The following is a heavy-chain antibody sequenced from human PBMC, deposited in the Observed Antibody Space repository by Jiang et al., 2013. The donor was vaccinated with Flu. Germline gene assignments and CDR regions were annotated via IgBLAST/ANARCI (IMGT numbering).Heavy chain of an antibody. CDR3: AHRPALTDHRGVVVTAMTNDYNWFDP. J-gene: IGHJ5*02. Sequence: TLTCTFSGFSLSTSGVGVGWIRQPQERPWSGLHSVYWDDDKRYSPSLKSRLTITEDTSKNQVVLTMTNMDPVDTATYYCAHRPALTDHRGVVVTAMTNDYNWFDPWGQGTLVTVSS. D-gene: IGHD2-21*02. V-gene: IGHV2-5*02. CDR1: GFSLSTSGVG. CDR2: VYWDDDK.